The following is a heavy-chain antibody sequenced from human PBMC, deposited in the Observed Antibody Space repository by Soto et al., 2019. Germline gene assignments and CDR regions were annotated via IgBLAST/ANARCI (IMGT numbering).Heavy chain of an antibody. Sequence: QVQLVESGGGVVQPGRSLRLSCAASGFTFSSYAMHWVRQAPGKGLEWVAVISYDGSNKYYADSVKGRFTISRDNSKNTLYLQMNSLRAEDKAVYYCARGAVAGTGDYWGQGTLVTVSS. V-gene: IGHV3-30-3*01. D-gene: IGHD6-19*01. CDR2: ISYDGSNK. J-gene: IGHJ4*02. CDR1: GFTFSSYA. CDR3: ARGAVAGTGDY.